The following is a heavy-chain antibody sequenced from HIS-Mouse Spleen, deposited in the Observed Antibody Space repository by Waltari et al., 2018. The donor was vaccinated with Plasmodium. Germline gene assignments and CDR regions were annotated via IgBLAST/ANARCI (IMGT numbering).Heavy chain of an antibody. CDR3: ASSWYWYFDL. Sequence: EVQLVESGGGLVQPGGSLRLSCAASGFTFSSYWMSWVRQAPGKGFEWVANRKQVGSEKYYVDSVKGRFTIARDNAKNSLYLQMNSLRAEDTAVYYCASSWYWYFDLWGRGTLVTVSS. CDR2: RKQVGSEK. V-gene: IGHV3-7*01. J-gene: IGHJ2*01. CDR1: GFTFSSYW. D-gene: IGHD6-13*01.